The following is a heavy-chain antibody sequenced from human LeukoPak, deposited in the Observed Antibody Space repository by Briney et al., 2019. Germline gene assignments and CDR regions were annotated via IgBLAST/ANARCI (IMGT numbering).Heavy chain of an antibody. CDR3: ARRRYYGSGSSWYFDL. Sequence: SETLSLTCAVYGGSFSGYYWSWIRQPPGKGLEWIGEINHSGSTNYNPSLKSRVTISVDTSKNQFSLRLNSVTAADTAVFYCARRRYYGSGSSWYFDLWGRGTLVTVSS. D-gene: IGHD3-10*01. V-gene: IGHV4-34*01. CDR2: INHSGST. CDR1: GGSFSGYY. J-gene: IGHJ2*01.